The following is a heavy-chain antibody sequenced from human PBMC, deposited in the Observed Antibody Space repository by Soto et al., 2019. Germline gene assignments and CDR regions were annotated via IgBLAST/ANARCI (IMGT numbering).Heavy chain of an antibody. D-gene: IGHD3-22*01. Sequence: GASVKVSCKASGYTFTGYYMHWVRQAPGQGLEWMGWINPNNGGTNYAQKFQGWVTMTRDTSISTAYMELSRLRSDDTAVYYCARDRGYDSSGYHDFGMDVWGQGTTVTVSS. J-gene: IGHJ6*02. V-gene: IGHV1-2*04. CDR1: GYTFTGYY. CDR2: INPNNGGT. CDR3: ARDRGYDSSGYHDFGMDV.